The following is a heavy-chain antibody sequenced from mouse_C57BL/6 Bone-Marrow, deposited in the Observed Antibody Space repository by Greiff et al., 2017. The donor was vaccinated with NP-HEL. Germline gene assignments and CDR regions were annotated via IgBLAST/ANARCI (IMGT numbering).Heavy chain of an antibody. J-gene: IGHJ2*01. Sequence: EVQLQQSGPVLVKPGASVKMSCKASGYTFTDYYMNWVKQSHGKSLEWIGVINPYNGGTSYNQKFKGKATLTVDKSSSTAYMELNSLTSEDAAVYYWARSTGTLNWTFFDYWGQGTTLTVSS. V-gene: IGHV1-19*01. CDR1: GYTFTDYY. CDR3: ARSTGTLNWTFFDY. CDR2: INPYNGGT. D-gene: IGHD4-1*01.